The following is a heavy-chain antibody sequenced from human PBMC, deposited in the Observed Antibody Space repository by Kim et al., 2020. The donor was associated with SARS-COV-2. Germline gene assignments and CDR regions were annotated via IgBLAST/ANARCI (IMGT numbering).Heavy chain of an antibody. V-gene: IGHV3-53*01. CDR1: GFTFSNNY. J-gene: IGHJ6*02. CDR2: IYFDTTT. D-gene: IGHD3-22*01. Sequence: GGSLRLSCAASGFTFSNNYMTWVRQAPGEGLEWVSIIYFDTTTYYADSVKGRFTISSDNSKNTLYLQMNSLRAEDTAVYYCARTLEVPPTDYDSDDYYSYPWDVWGQRPTVTVSS. CDR3: ARTLEVPPTDYDSDDYYSYPWDV.